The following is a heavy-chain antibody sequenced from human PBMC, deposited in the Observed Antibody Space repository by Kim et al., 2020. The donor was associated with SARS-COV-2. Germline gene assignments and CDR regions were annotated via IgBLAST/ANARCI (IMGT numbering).Heavy chain of an antibody. Sequence: GGSLRLSCAASGFTFSDYYMTWIRQAPGKGLEWVSYISRSGDRTYYADSVKGRFTISRDNAKNSLFLQMNGLRAEDTAVYYCARDNANEFYFDYWGQGTLVTVSS. CDR1: GFTFSDYY. CDR3: ARDNANEFYFDY. V-gene: IGHV3-11*04. CDR2: ISRSGDRT. J-gene: IGHJ4*02. D-gene: IGHD2-8*01.